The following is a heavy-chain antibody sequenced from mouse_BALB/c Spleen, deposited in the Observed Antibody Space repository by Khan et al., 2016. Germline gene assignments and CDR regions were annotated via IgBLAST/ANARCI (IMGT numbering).Heavy chain of an antibody. CDR2: IRLKSNNYAS. D-gene: IGHD3-2*02. CDR3: TRGFGYFDY. V-gene: IGHV6-6*02. Sequence: EVQLVESGGGLVQPGGSMKLSCVASGFTFSNYWMNWVRQSPEKGLEWVAEIRLKSNNYASHYAESVKGRFTISRDDSKSSVYLQLNNLRPEDTGIYYCTRGFGYFDYWGQGTTLTVSS. CDR1: GFTFSNYW. J-gene: IGHJ2*01.